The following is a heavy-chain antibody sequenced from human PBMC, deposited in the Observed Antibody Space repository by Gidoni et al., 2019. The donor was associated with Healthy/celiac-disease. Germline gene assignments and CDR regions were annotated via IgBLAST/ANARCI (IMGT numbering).Heavy chain of an antibody. CDR3: ARDPVGWFGESDGWFDP. D-gene: IGHD3-10*01. CDR2: INSDGSST. Sequence: EVQLVESGGGLVQPGGSLRLSCAASGFTFSSYWMHWVRQAPGKGLVWVSRINSDGSSTSYADSVKGRFTISRDNAKNTLYLQMNSLRAEDTAVYYCARDPVGWFGESDGWFDPWGQGTLVTVSS. V-gene: IGHV3-74*01. CDR1: GFTFSSYW. J-gene: IGHJ5*02.